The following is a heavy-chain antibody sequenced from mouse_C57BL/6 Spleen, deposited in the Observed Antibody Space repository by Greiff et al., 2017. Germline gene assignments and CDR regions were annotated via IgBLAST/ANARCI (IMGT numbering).Heavy chain of an antibody. D-gene: IGHD2-1*01. CDR1: GFTFSDYG. V-gene: IGHV5-17*01. J-gene: IGHJ2*01. Sequence: EVQLVESGGGLVKPGGSLKLSCAASGFTFSDYGMHWVRQAPEKGLEWVAYISSGGSTIYYADIVKGRFTISRDNAKNTLFLQMTSLRSGDTAMYYCARNYDFDYWGQGTTLTVSS. CDR3: ARNYDFDY. CDR2: ISSGGSTI.